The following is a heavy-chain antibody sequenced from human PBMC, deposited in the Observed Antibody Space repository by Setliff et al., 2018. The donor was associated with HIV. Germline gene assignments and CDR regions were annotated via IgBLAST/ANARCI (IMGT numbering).Heavy chain of an antibody. J-gene: IGHJ6*02. CDR2: ISTYSDET. CDR3: ARDVEHMMDV. CDR1: GYTFTAYG. Sequence: ASVKVSCKPSGYTFTAYGLSWVRQAPGQGLEWMGWISTYSDETSYAQKLQGRVTMTTDTSTSIAYMELRRLRFDDTAVYYCARDVEHMMDVWGQGTTVTVSS. V-gene: IGHV1-18*01.